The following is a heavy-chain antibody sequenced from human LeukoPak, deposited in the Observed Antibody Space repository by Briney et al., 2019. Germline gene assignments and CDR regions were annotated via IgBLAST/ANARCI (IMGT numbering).Heavy chain of an antibody. J-gene: IGHJ5*02. D-gene: IGHD6-19*01. CDR2: IYTSGST. Sequence: SETLSLTCTVSGNSFGDYYWSWIRQPAGKGLEWIGRIYTSGSTTYNPSLKSRVTMSVDTSKSQFSLNLMSVTAADTAVYYCARVLAVAGTFGRWFDPWGQGTLVTVSS. CDR1: GNSFGDYY. CDR3: ARVLAVAGTFGRWFDP. V-gene: IGHV4-4*07.